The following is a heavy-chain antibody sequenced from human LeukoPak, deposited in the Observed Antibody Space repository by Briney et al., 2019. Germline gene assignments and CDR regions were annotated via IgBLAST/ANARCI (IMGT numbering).Heavy chain of an antibody. Sequence: TPSETLSLTCTVSGGSISSYYWSWIRQPPGKGLEWIGYIYYSGSTYYYNPSLKSRVTMSVDTSKTQFSLKLSSVTAADTAVYYCARQYYYDGSGPFQHWGQGTLVTVSS. CDR3: ARQYYYDGSGPFQH. CDR2: IYYSGSTY. J-gene: IGHJ1*01. V-gene: IGHV4-59*08. D-gene: IGHD3-22*01. CDR1: GGSISSYY.